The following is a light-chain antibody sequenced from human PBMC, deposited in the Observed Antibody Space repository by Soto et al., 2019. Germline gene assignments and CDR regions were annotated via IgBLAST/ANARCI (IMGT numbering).Light chain of an antibody. CDR2: DVT. V-gene: IGLV2-14*03. CDR3: SSFTSSSTYV. J-gene: IGLJ1*01. CDR1: SSDVGAYKF. Sequence: QSALTQPASVSGSPGQSITISCTGTSSDVGAYKFVSWYQHHPGKAPKLIIYDVTPRPSGVSNRFSGSKSGDTASLTISGLQSEDEADYYCSSFTSSSTYVFGTGTKVTVL.